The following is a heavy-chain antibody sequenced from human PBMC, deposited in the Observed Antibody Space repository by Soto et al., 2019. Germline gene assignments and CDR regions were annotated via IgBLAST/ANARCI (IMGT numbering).Heavy chain of an antibody. J-gene: IGHJ4*02. CDR2: ISGSGGST. CDR1: GFTFSSYA. D-gene: IGHD3-9*01. Sequence: EVQLLESGGGLVQPGGSLRLSCAASGFTFSSYAMSWVRQAPGKGLEWVSAISGSGGSTYYADSVKGRFTISRDNSKNTLYLQMNSLRAEDTAVYYCAICYKGASLLTGYYTRPVSFDYWGQGTLVTVSS. CDR3: AICYKGASLLTGYYTRPVSFDY. V-gene: IGHV3-23*01.